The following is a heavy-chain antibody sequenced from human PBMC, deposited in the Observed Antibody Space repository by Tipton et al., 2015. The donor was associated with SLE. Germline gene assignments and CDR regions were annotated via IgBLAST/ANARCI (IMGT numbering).Heavy chain of an antibody. CDR3: ARHLTRAPASAFDI. D-gene: IGHD6-25*01. V-gene: IGHV3-11*03. CDR1: GFTFSDFY. J-gene: IGHJ3*02. Sequence: SLRLSCAASGFTFSDFYMSWIRQAPGKGLEWVSYISSSSSYTTYADSVKGRFTISRDNAKNSLYMEMNSLRAEDTAVYYCARHLTRAPASAFDIWGQGTMVTVSS. CDR2: ISSSSSYT.